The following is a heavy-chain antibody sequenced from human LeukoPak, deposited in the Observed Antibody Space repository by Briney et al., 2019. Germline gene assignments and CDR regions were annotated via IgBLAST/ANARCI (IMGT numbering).Heavy chain of an antibody. V-gene: IGHV4-4*07. CDR2: IYTSGST. Sequence: SETLSLTCTVSGGSISSYYWSWIRQPAGKGLEWIGRIYTSGSTNYNPSLKSRVTMSVDTSKNQFSLKLSSVTAADTAVYYCARVGAGGIYYYYYMDVWGKGTTVTVSS. J-gene: IGHJ6*03. D-gene: IGHD1-26*01. CDR1: GGSISSYY. CDR3: ARVGAGGIYYYYYMDV.